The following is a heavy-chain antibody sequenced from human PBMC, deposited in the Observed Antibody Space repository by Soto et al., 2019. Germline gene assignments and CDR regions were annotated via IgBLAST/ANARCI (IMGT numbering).Heavy chain of an antibody. D-gene: IGHD4-4*01. Sequence: QVQLVQSGAEVKKPGSSVKVSCKASGGTFSSYTISWVRQAPGQGLEWMGGIIPIFGTANYAQKFQGRVTITADESTSTAYMELSSLRSEDTAVYYCARDQWGDYDYSNYGSWFDPWGQGTLVTVSS. CDR1: GGTFSSYT. V-gene: IGHV1-69*01. CDR2: IIPIFGTA. J-gene: IGHJ5*02. CDR3: ARDQWGDYDYSNYGSWFDP.